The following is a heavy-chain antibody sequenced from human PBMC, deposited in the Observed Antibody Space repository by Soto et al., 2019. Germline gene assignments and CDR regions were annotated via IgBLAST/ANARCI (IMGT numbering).Heavy chain of an antibody. V-gene: IGHV4-39*01. CDR3: ARHQSHSSSYVDP. J-gene: IGHJ5*02. Sequence: QLQLQESGPGLVKPSETLSLTCTVSGGSISSSSYYWGWIRQPPGKGLEWIGSIYYSGSTYYNPSLKSRVTISVDTSKIPFSLKLSSVTAADTAVYYCARHQSHSSSYVDPWGQGTLVTVSS. CDR2: IYYSGST. D-gene: IGHD6-13*01. CDR1: GGSISSSSYY.